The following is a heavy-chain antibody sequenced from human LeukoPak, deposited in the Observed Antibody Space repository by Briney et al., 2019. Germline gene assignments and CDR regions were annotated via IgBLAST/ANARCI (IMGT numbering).Heavy chain of an antibody. CDR1: GFTVTDHW. J-gene: IGHJ5*02. Sequence: GESLKISCKGSGFTVTDHWIAWVRQMPGKGLEWMGIIYPGDSDTRYSPSFQGQVTISADKSINTAYLQWSSLKASDTAIYYCARLLRLGRNSFDPWGQGTLVTVSS. V-gene: IGHV5-51*01. CDR2: IYPGDSDT. CDR3: ARLLRLGRNSFDP. D-gene: IGHD6-19*01.